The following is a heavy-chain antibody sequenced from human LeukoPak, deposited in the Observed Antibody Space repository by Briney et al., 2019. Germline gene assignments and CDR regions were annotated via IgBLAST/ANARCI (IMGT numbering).Heavy chain of an antibody. D-gene: IGHD5-24*01. Sequence: GGSLRLSCAASGFTFSSYSMNWVRQAPGKGLEWVSSISSSSSYIYYADSAKGRFTISRDNAKNSLYLQMNSLRAEDTAVYHCATWKERWLQLRYFDYWGQGTLVTVSS. CDR2: ISSSSSYI. J-gene: IGHJ4*02. CDR3: ATWKERWLQLRYFDY. CDR1: GFTFSSYS. V-gene: IGHV3-21*01.